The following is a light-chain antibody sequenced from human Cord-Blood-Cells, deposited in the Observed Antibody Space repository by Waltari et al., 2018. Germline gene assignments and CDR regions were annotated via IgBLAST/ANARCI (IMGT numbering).Light chain of an antibody. CDR3: AAWDDRLSGYV. CDR1: SSNIGSNS. Sequence: QSVLTQPPSASGTPGQRATISCSRSSSNIGSNSVYWYQQLPGTAPKLLISRNNQRPSGVPDRFSCYKSGTSASLAISVLRSEYEADYYCAAWDDRLSGYVFGTGTKVTV. V-gene: IGLV1-47*01. J-gene: IGLJ1*01. CDR2: RNN.